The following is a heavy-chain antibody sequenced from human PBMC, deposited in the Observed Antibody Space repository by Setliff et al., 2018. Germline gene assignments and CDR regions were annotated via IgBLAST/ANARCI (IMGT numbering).Heavy chain of an antibody. Sequence: PSETLPLTCAVYGGSFSDNYWSWIRQPPGKGLEWIGQIHHSGITNYSPSLKSRVTISVDMSKNQISLKLSSVAAADTAVYYCANHGCSGAGCKFYFDPWGQGTLVTVPQ. CDR1: GGSFSDNY. D-gene: IGHD2-15*01. V-gene: IGHV4-34*01. CDR2: IHHSGIT. CDR3: ANHGCSGAGCKFYFDP. J-gene: IGHJ5*02.